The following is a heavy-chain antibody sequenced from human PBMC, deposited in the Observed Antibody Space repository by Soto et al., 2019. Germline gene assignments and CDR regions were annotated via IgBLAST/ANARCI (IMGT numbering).Heavy chain of an antibody. CDR1: GLNVTSNY. V-gene: IGHV3-66*01. CDR2: IYSGSTT. CDR3: ARGYWVEGYGAGTYFDY. Sequence: EVLLVQSGGGLVQPGGSLRLSCAPSGLNVTSNYMAWVRQAPGKGLEWVSVIYSGSTTHHADSVKGRFTISRDSSSNTLYLQMSSLRVEDTALYYCARGYWVEGYGAGTYFDYWGQGTLVTVSS. D-gene: IGHD2-15*01. J-gene: IGHJ4*02.